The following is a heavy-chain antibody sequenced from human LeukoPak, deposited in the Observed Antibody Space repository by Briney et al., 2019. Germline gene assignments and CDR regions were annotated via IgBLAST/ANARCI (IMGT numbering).Heavy chain of an antibody. D-gene: IGHD3-22*01. CDR2: IIPILGIA. V-gene: IGHV1-69*02. CDR1: GGTFSSYT. CDR3: ARGDDSSGYYPLGY. J-gene: IGHJ4*02. Sequence: GASVKVSCKASGGTFSSYTISLVRQAPGQGLEWMGRIIPILGIANYAQKLQGRVTMTTDTSTSTAYMELRSLRSDDTAVYYCARGDDSSGYYPLGYWGQGTLVTVSS.